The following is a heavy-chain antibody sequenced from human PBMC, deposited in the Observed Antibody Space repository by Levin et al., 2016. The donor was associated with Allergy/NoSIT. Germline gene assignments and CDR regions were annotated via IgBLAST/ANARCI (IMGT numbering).Heavy chain of an antibody. CDR1: GFNPSNYF. D-gene: IGHD2-15*01. CDR3: VYCRGITCP. J-gene: IGHJ5*02. CDR2: INGDGSST. V-gene: IGHV3-74*01. Sequence: GESLKISCAASGFNPSNYFLQWVRQAPGKGLVWVARINGDGSSTTYADSVRGRFTVSRDNAKNTLYLQMNSLRTDDTAVYYCVYCRGITCPWGQGTLVTVSS.